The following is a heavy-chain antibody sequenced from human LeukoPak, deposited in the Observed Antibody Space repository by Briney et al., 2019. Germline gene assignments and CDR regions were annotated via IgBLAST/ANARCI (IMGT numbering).Heavy chain of an antibody. V-gene: IGHV3-74*01. D-gene: IGHD5-12*01. CDR1: GFTFSGYW. CDR3: ARGGNGYEPFDY. Sequence: GGSLRLSCAASGFTFSGYWMHWVRQAPGKGLVWVSRINGDGSSTRYADSVEGRFTISRDNAKNTLYLQMNSLRAEDTAVYYCARGGNGYEPFDYWGQGTLVTVSS. J-gene: IGHJ4*02. CDR2: INGDGSST.